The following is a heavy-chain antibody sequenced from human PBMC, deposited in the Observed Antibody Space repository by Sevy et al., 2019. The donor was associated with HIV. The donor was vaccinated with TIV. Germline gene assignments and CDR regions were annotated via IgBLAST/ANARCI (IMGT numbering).Heavy chain of an antibody. CDR1: GFTFSSYE. CDR2: ISSSGSTI. V-gene: IGHV3-48*03. D-gene: IGHD6-19*01. J-gene: IGHJ4*02. Sequence: GGSLRLSCVASGFTFSSYEMNWVRQAPGKGLEWVSYISSSGSTIYYADSVKGRFTISRDNAKNSLYLQMNSLRAEDTAVYYCAREYSSGWVYFDYWGQGTLVTVSS. CDR3: AREYSSGWVYFDY.